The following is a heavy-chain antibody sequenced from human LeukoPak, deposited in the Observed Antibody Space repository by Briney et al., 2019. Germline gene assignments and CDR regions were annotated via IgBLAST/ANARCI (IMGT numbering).Heavy chain of an antibody. V-gene: IGHV3-21*01. CDR2: ISSSSTYI. Sequence: PGGSLRLSCAASGFTFSSYSMNWVRQAPGKGLEWVSSISSSSTYISYADSVKGRFTISRDNAKNSLYLQMNSLRAGDTAVYYCARATTTFYYYYSGLDVWGQGTTVTVSS. J-gene: IGHJ6*02. CDR3: ARATTTFYYYYSGLDV. CDR1: GFTFSSYS. D-gene: IGHD2/OR15-2a*01.